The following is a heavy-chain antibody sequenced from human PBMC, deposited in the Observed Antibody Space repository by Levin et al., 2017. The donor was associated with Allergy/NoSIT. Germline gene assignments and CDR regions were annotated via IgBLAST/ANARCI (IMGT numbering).Heavy chain of an antibody. CDR1: GFTFTTYS. V-gene: IGHV3-48*02. Sequence: GESLKISCAASGFTFTTYSVSWVRQAPGKGLEWISYISSSGSYIHYADSVKGRFIISRDTARNSVYLQMNSLRDEDTAVYYCVRGRSGNDLFYLDYWGQGTLVTVSS. CDR3: VRGRSGNDLFYLDY. D-gene: IGHD5-12*01. CDR2: ISSSGSYI. J-gene: IGHJ4*02.